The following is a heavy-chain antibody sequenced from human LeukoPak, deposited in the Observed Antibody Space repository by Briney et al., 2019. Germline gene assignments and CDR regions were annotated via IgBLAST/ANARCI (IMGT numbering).Heavy chain of an antibody. V-gene: IGHV3-23*01. CDR1: GFTSSSYG. CDR3: AKWGCSGGSCYPFDY. Sequence: PGGSLRLSCAASGFTSSSYGMSWVRQAPGKGLEWASTISGSGGSTYYADSVKGRFTISRDNSKNTLYLQMNSLRAEDTAVYYCAKWGCSGGSCYPFDYWGQGTLVTVSS. CDR2: ISGSGGST. D-gene: IGHD2-15*01. J-gene: IGHJ4*02.